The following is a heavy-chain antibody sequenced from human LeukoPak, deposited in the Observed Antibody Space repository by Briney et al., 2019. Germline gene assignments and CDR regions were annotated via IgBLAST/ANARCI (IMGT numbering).Heavy chain of an antibody. V-gene: IGHV1-69*02. D-gene: IGHD3-9*01. CDR3: ARSRNYDILTGYSYYFDY. J-gene: IGHJ4*02. CDR2: IIPILGIA. CDR1: GGTFSSYT. Sequence: SVKVSCKASGGTFSSYTISWVRQAPGQGLEWMGRIIPILGIANYAQKFQGRVTITADKSTSTAYMELSSLRSEDTAVYYCARSRNYDILTGYSYYFDYWGQGTLVTVS.